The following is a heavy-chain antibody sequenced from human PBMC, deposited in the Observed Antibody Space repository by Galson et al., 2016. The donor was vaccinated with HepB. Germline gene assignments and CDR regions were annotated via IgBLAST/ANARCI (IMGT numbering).Heavy chain of an antibody. CDR2: IWYDGSRT. Sequence: SLRLSCAVSGFTFSNYGMYWVRQAPGKGLEWVANIWYDGSRTYYADSVKGRFTISRDNAKNSLYLQMNSLRAEDTAVYYCARLVTSNSWYGWFDPWGQGTLVTVSS. J-gene: IGHJ5*02. CDR3: ARLVTSNSWYGWFDP. CDR1: GFTFSNYG. V-gene: IGHV3-33*07. D-gene: IGHD6-13*01.